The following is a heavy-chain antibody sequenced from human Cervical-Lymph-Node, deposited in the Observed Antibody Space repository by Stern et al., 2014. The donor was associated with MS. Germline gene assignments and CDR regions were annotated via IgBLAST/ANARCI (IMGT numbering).Heavy chain of an antibody. J-gene: IGHJ4*02. CDR3: ARQTTAWASDV. CDR1: GYKFSIYW. Sequence: EDQLVESGAELIRPGESLKISCKGSGYKFSIYWIAWVRQMPGKGLEWMGIIYPGDSETRYSPSFQGQVTMSADKSTSTAYLQWSSLNGSDTAMYFCARQTTAWASDVWGQGTLVTVSS. CDR2: IYPGDSET. V-gene: IGHV5-51*01. D-gene: IGHD1-14*01.